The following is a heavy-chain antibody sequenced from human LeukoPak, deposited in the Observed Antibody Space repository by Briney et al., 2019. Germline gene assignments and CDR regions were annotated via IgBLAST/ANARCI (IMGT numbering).Heavy chain of an antibody. Sequence: GGSLRLSCAASGFTFSIYAMSWVRQAPGKGLEWVSAISGSGGSTYYADSVKGRFTISRDNSKNTLYLQMNSLRAEDTAVYYCAKDNSGYGSGSSNTYWGQGTLVTVSS. D-gene: IGHD3-10*01. CDR2: ISGSGGST. CDR1: GFTFSIYA. V-gene: IGHV3-23*01. CDR3: AKDNSGYGSGSSNTY. J-gene: IGHJ4*02.